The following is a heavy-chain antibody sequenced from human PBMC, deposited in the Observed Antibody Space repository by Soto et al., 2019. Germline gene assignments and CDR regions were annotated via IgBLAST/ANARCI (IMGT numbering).Heavy chain of an antibody. J-gene: IGHJ4*02. CDR2: INSDGSST. CDR3: ARSHYYDSSGPDFDS. CDR1: GFTSSSYW. V-gene: IGHV3-74*01. D-gene: IGHD3-22*01. Sequence: HPGGSLRLSCAASGFTSSSYWMHWVRQAPGKGLVWVSRINSDGSSTSYADSVKGRFTISRDNAKNTLYLQMNSLRAEDTAVYYCARSHYYDSSGPDFDSWGQGTLVTVSS.